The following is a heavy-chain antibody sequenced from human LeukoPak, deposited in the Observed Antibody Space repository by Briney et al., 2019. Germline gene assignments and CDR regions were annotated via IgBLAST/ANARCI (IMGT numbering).Heavy chain of an antibody. CDR3: ARKQWVEYYFDN. V-gene: IGHV4-61*02. Sequence: PSQTLSLTYSVSGTSMSSGVYYWSWIRQPAGKGLEWIGRIYTSGSTNYNPSLKSRVTISVDTSKNQFSLKLSSVTAADTAVYYCARKQWVEYYFDNWGQGTLVTVSS. CDR1: GTSMSSGVYY. J-gene: IGHJ4*02. CDR2: IYTSGST. D-gene: IGHD6-19*01.